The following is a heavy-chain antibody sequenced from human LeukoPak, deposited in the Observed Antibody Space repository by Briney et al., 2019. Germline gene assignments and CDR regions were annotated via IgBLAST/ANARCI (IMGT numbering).Heavy chain of an antibody. Sequence: GASVKVSCKASGYTFTGYYMHWVRQAPGQGLEWMGWMNPNSGNTGYAQKFQGRVTMTRNTSISTAYMELSSLRSEDTAVYYCARGALPEWELTRYNWFDPWGQGTLVTVSS. CDR1: GYTFTGYY. CDR3: ARGALPEWELTRYNWFDP. D-gene: IGHD1-26*01. CDR2: MNPNSGNT. V-gene: IGHV1-8*02. J-gene: IGHJ5*02.